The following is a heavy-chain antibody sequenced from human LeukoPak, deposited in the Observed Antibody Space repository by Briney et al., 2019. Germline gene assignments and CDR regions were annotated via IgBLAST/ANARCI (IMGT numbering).Heavy chain of an antibody. V-gene: IGHV1-69*05. CDR2: IIPIFGTA. CDR1: GGTFSSYA. J-gene: IGHJ6*03. CDR3: AKRGNPAVGHHYLDV. D-gene: IGHD2-2*01. Sequence: SVKVSCKASGGTFSSYAISWVRQAPGQGLEWMGGIIPIFGTANYAQKFQGRVTITTDESTSTAYMELSSLRSEDTAVYYCAKRGNPAVGHHYLDVWGKGTTVSVSS.